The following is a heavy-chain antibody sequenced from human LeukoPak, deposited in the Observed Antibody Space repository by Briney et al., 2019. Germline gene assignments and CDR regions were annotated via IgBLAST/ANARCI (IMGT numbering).Heavy chain of an antibody. CDR3: ARDTYYYGSGTLYFDY. J-gene: IGHJ4*02. V-gene: IGHV4-4*07. CDR1: GTSISTYY. Sequence: SETLSLTCTVSGTSISTYYWSWIRQSAGKGLEWIGRIYTSGSTHYNPSLKSRVIMSLDTSKNQFSLQLSSVTAADTAVYYCARDTYYYGSGTLYFDYWGQGTLVTVSS. CDR2: IYTSGST. D-gene: IGHD3-10*01.